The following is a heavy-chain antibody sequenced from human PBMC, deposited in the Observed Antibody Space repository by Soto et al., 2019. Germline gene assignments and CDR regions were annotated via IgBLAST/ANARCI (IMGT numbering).Heavy chain of an antibody. CDR2: ISSSGSTI. CDR3: ARRITGTASDAYDI. CDR1: GFTFCNYY. Sequence: GGSLRLSCAASGFTFCNYYMSWIRQAPGNGLEWVSYISSSGSTIYYADSVKGRFTISRDNAKNSLYLQMNSLRAEDTAVYYCARRITGTASDAYDIWGQGTMVTV. V-gene: IGHV3-11*01. J-gene: IGHJ3*02. D-gene: IGHD1-20*01.